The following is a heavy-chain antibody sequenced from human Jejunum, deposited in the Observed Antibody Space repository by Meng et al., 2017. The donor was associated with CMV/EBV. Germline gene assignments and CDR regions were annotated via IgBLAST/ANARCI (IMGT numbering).Heavy chain of an antibody. CDR3: ARDPGGSSPVFDY. CDR2: ISGYNGNT. V-gene: IGHV1-18*01. CDR1: GYTFTNYV. Sequence: QFHLELAGAEVKKPGASATVSCTAAGYTFTNYVINWVRQAPGQGLEWMGWISGYNGNTNDAQNFQGRATMTRDTSVSATYMELSSLTSDDTAVYFCARDPGGSSPVFDYWGQGTLVTVSS. J-gene: IGHJ4*01. D-gene: IGHD2-8*02.